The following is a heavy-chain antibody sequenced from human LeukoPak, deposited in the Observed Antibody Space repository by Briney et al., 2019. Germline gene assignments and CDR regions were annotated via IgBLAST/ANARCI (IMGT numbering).Heavy chain of an antibody. CDR2: INHSGST. V-gene: IGHV4-34*01. CDR1: GRSFSGYY. CDR3: ARGENYYDSSGYSPYYYFDY. D-gene: IGHD3-22*01. Sequence: PSETLSLTCAVYGRSFSGYYWSWIRQPPGKGLEWIGQINHSGSTNYNPSLKSRVTISVDTSKNQFSLKLSSVTAADTAVYYCARGENYYDSSGYSPYYYFDYWGQGTLVTVSS. J-gene: IGHJ4*02.